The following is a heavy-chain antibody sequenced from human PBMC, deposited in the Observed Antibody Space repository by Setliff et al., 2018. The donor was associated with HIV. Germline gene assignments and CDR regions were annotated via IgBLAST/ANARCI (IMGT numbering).Heavy chain of an antibody. CDR2: IYHTGTT. D-gene: IGHD1-26*01. V-gene: IGHV4-59*02. CDR3: ARDHELGAFDLWGYLDV. J-gene: IGHJ6*03. Sequence: SETLSLTCRVSGMSVSGYYWSWIRQSPGKGLEWIGYIYHTGTTSYNPSLKSRVTIQIDRSNNHFSLNLRSATTADTAVYFCARDHELGAFDLWGYLDVWGKGTTVTSP. CDR1: GMSVSGYY.